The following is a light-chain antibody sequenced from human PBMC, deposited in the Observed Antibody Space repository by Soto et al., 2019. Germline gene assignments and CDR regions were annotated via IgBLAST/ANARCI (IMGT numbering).Light chain of an antibody. V-gene: IGKV3-15*01. CDR2: VAY. CDR1: QNIDNS. Sequence: EIVLTQSPGTLSLSPGERATLSCRASQNIDNSFLAWYQQKPGQAPRFLIYVAYTRANGVQARFSGSGSGTVFTLTIRSLQSEDFAVYYCKQYNNWPLTFGGGTKVDI. CDR3: KQYNNWPLT. J-gene: IGKJ4*01.